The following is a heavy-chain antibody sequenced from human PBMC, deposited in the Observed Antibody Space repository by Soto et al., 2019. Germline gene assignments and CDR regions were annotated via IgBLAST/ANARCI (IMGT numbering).Heavy chain of an antibody. CDR2: INHSGST. V-gene: IGHV4-34*01. D-gene: IGHD1-7*01. CDR3: WAIGITGTTGDY. J-gene: IGHJ4*02. CDR1: GGSFSGYY. Sequence: SETLSLTCAVYGGSFSGYYWSWIRQPPGKGLEWIGEINHSGSTNYNPSLKSRVTISVDTSKNQFSLKLSSVTAADTAVYYCWAIGITGTTGDYCGQGTLVTVSS.